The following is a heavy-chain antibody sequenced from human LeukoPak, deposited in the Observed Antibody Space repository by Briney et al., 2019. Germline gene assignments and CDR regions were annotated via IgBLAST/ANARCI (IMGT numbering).Heavy chain of an antibody. CDR3: AKDGYCSGGSCYHTK. D-gene: IGHD2-15*01. CDR1: GFSFSGNG. Sequence: GGTLRLSCAASGFSFSGNGISWVRQAPGKGLEWVSAISGSGGSTYYADSVKGRFTIPRDNSKNTLYLQMNSLRAEDTAVYYCAKDGYCSGGSCYHTKWGQGTLVTVSS. J-gene: IGHJ4*02. CDR2: ISGSGGST. V-gene: IGHV3-23*01.